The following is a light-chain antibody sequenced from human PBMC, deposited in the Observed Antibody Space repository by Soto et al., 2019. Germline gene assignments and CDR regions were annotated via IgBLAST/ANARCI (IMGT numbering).Light chain of an antibody. J-gene: IGKJ2*01. Sequence: EIVMTQSPPSLTVTPGEPASISCRSSQRLLHSNGNTFLDWYLQKPGQSPQLLIYLGSNRASGVPDRVSGSEAGTDFTLKISRVEAEDVGVYYCMQALQTPYTFGQETKLEIK. CDR2: LGS. CDR3: MQALQTPYT. CDR1: QRLLHSNGNTF. V-gene: IGKV2-28*01.